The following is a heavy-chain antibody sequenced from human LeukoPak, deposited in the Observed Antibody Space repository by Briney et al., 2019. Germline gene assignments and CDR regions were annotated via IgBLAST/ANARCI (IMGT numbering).Heavy chain of an antibody. CDR2: VNLQGST. J-gene: IGHJ4*02. CDR3: AREGGPYRPLDY. Sequence: SETLSLTCGVSGGSITNTNYWTWVRQPPGKGLEWIGEVNLQGSTNYNPSLIGRVAIAVDTSENHISLQLTSVTAADTAVYYCAREGGPYRPLDYSGQGTLVTVPS. CDR1: GGSITNTNY. V-gene: IGHV4-4*02.